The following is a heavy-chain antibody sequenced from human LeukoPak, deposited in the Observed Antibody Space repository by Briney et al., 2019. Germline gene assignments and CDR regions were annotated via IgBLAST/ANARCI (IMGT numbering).Heavy chain of an antibody. V-gene: IGHV1-2*04. CDR3: ARGRARFGELFPDY. D-gene: IGHD3-10*01. CDR1: GYTFTGYY. CDR2: INPNSGGT. J-gene: IGHJ4*02. Sequence: ASVKVSCKASGYTFTGYYMHWVRQAPGQGLEWMGWINPNSGGTNYAQKFQGWVTMTRDTSISTAYMELSRLRSDDTAVYHCARGRARFGELFPDYWGQGTLVTVSS.